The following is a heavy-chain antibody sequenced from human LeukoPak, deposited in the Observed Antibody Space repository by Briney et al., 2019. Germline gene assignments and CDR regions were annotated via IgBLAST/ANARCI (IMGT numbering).Heavy chain of an antibody. CDR1: GGSISSYY. J-gene: IGHJ3*02. CDR2: IYYSGSA. Sequence: SETLSLTCTVSGGSISSYYWSWIRQPPGKGLEWIGYIYYSGSANYNPSLKSRVTISVDTSKNQFSLKLSSVTAADTAVYYCARATKRQLLGAFDIWGQGTMVTVSS. D-gene: IGHD1-1*01. V-gene: IGHV4-59*01. CDR3: ARATKRQLLGAFDI.